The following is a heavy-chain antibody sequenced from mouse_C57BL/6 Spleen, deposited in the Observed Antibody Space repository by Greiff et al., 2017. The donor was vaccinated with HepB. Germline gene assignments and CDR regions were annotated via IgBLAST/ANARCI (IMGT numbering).Heavy chain of an antibody. D-gene: IGHD2-4*01. Sequence: QVQLQQSGAELVRPGASVKLSCKASGYTFTDYYINWVKQRPGQGLEWIARIYPGSGNTYYNEKFKGTATLTAEKSSSTAYMQLSSLTSEDSAVYYCARSVYDYDDASFAYWGQGTLVTVSA. CDR3: ARSVYDYDDASFAY. CDR1: GYTFTDYY. J-gene: IGHJ3*01. V-gene: IGHV1-76*01. CDR2: IYPGSGNT.